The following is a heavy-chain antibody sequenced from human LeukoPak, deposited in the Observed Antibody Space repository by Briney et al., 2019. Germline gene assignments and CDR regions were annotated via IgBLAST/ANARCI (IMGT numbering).Heavy chain of an antibody. CDR3: ARASSRGLGQDFEY. CDR1: GFTFSSYE. J-gene: IGHJ4*02. D-gene: IGHD3-10*01. CDR2: ISSSGSTV. V-gene: IGHV3-48*03. Sequence: GGYLRLFCAASGFTFSSYEMNWVRQAPGKGLEWVSYISSSGSTVYYAQSVKRRFTISRDNAKTSLYLQMTSMRAEDTAVYYFARASSRGLGQDFEYWGQGTLVTVSS.